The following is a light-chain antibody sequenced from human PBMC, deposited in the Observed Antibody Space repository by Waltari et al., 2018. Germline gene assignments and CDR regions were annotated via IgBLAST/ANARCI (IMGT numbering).Light chain of an antibody. CDR1: QGVSSY. CDR3: QQRSDWPRT. V-gene: IGKV3-11*01. J-gene: IGKJ1*01. Sequence: RATLPCGARQGVSSYLAWYQQRPGQAPRLLIYSAANRATGIPARFSGSGSGTDFTLTISSLEPEDFAVYYCQQRSDWPRTFGQGTKVEIK. CDR2: SAA.